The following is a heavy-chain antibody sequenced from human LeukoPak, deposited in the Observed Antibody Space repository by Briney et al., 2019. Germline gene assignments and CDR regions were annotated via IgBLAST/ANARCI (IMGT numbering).Heavy chain of an antibody. CDR3: ARDAYRDGSGSSPNWFDP. CDR2: INPSGGST. J-gene: IGHJ5*02. D-gene: IGHD1-1*01. V-gene: IGHV1-46*01. CDR1: GYTFTNYY. Sequence: ASVKVSCKTSGYTFTNYYIRWVRQAPGHGLEWMGIINPSGGSTNYAQKFQGRVTMTSDTSTNTVSMDLSSLTSDDTAIYYCARDAYRDGSGSSPNWFDPWGQGILVTVSS.